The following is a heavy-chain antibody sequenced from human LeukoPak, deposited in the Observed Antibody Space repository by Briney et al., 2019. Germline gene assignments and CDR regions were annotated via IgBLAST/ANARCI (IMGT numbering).Heavy chain of an antibody. CDR3: ARGGGWLGDYFDY. V-gene: IGHV4-4*02. CDR1: GGSISSSNW. CDR2: IYHSGST. Sequence: SETLSLTCAVSGGSISSSNWWSWVRQPPGKGLEWIGEIYHSGSTNYNPSLKSRVTISVDKSKNQFSLKLSSVTAADTAVYYCARGGGWLGDYFDYWGQGTLVTVSS. J-gene: IGHJ4*02. D-gene: IGHD6-19*01.